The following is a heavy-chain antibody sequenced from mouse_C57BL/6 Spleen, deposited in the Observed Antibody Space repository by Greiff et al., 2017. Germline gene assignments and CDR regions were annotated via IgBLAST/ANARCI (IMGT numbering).Heavy chain of an antibody. CDR3: ARTPAQATPFAY. V-gene: IGHV1-64*01. Sequence: QVQLQQPGAELVKPGASVKLSCKASGYTFTSYWMHWVKQRPGQGLEWIGMIHPNSGSTNYNEKFKSKATLTVGKSSSTAYMQLSSLTSEDSAVYYCARTPAQATPFAYWGQGTLVTVSS. CDR1: GYTFTSYW. CDR2: IHPNSGST. J-gene: IGHJ3*01. D-gene: IGHD3-2*02.